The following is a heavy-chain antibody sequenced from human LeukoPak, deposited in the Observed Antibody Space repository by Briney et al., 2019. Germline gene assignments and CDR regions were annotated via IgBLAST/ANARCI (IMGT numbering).Heavy chain of an antibody. D-gene: IGHD4-17*01. CDR2: INTNTGNP. Sequence: ASVTVSCKASGYTFTNYAMNWVRQAPGQGLEWMGWINTNTGNPTYAQGFTGRFVFSLDTSVSTAYLQISSLKAEDTAVYYCARDPETTVTTSVDYWGQGTLVTVSS. J-gene: IGHJ4*02. V-gene: IGHV7-4-1*02. CDR3: ARDPETTVTTSVDY. CDR1: GYTFTNYA.